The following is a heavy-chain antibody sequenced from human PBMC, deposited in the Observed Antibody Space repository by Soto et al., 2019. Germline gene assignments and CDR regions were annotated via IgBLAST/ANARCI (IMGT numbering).Heavy chain of an antibody. CDR1: GFTFSDYY. CDR2: ISSSGSTI. V-gene: IGHV3-11*01. Sequence: QVQLVESGGGLVKPGGSLRLSCAASGFTFSDYYMSWIRQAPGKGLEWVSYISSSGSTIYYADSVKGRFTISRDNAKTAQLLQMNSLRAEDAAVYYCARDNWNDDPHVYWGQGTLVTVSS. J-gene: IGHJ4*02. CDR3: ARDNWNDDPHVY. D-gene: IGHD1-1*01.